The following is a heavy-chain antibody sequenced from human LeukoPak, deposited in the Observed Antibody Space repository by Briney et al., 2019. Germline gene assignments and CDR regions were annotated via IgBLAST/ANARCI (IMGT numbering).Heavy chain of an antibody. V-gene: IGHV3-64D*06. Sequence: GGSLRLSCSASGFTFSSSALYWVRQAPGRGLEYVSAITTNGGTTSYADSVKGRFTISRDNSENTLYLQMSSLRAEDTAVYYCVKGRYWGQGTLVTVSS. CDR2: ITTNGGTT. CDR3: VKGRY. CDR1: GFTFSSSA. J-gene: IGHJ4*02.